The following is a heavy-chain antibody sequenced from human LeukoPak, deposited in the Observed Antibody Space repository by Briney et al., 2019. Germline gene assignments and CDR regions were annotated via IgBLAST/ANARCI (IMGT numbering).Heavy chain of an antibody. CDR1: GFTFSSYS. D-gene: IGHD6-19*01. J-gene: IGHJ3*02. Sequence: GGSLRLSCAASGFTFSSYSMNWVRQAPGKGLEWVSSISSSSYIYYADPVKGRFTISRDNAKNSLYLQMNSLRAEDTAVYYCARDEGGLRQWLGSHAFDIWGQGTMVTVSS. CDR3: ARDEGGLRQWLGSHAFDI. CDR2: ISSSSYI. V-gene: IGHV3-21*01.